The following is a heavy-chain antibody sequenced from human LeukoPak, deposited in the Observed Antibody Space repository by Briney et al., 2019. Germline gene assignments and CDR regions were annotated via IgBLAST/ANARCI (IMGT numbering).Heavy chain of an antibody. CDR3: AKWGRGTLFDY. CDR2: ISWNSGSI. V-gene: IGHV3-9*01. D-gene: IGHD3-16*01. CDR1: GFTFDDYA. J-gene: IGHJ4*02. Sequence: GGSLRLSCTASGFTFDDYAMHWVRQAPGKGLEWVSGISWNSGSIGYADSVKGRFTISRDNAQNSLYLQMNSLRAEDTAVYYCAKWGRGTLFDYWGQGTLVTVSS.